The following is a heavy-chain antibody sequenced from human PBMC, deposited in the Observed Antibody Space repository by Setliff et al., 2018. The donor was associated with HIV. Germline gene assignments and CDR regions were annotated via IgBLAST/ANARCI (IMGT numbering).Heavy chain of an antibody. CDR3: ARGRYFDH. CDR1: GYSLSKCG. Sequence: GASVKVSCKASGYSLSKCGISWVRQAPGQGLEWMGWSSTDNGHTAYAQTLQDRVTLTTDTSTGTAYMELTGLTSDDTAMYYCARGRYFDHWGQGSLVTVSS. CDR2: SSTDNGHT. J-gene: IGHJ4*02. V-gene: IGHV1-18*01.